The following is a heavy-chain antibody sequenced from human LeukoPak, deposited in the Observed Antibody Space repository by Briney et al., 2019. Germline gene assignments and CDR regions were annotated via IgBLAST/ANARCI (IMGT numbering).Heavy chain of an antibody. CDR1: GGSISNYY. Sequence: PSETLSLICTVSGGSISNYYWTWIRQPAGKGLEWIGHISTLGSTNYNPSLKSRVSMSVDTSNYHFSLKLSFVTAADTAIYYCAGVAQYLVGASSTAFFEYWGQGTLVTVSS. J-gene: IGHJ4*02. V-gene: IGHV4-4*07. D-gene: IGHD1-26*01. CDR2: ISTLGST. CDR3: AGVAQYLVGASSTAFFEY.